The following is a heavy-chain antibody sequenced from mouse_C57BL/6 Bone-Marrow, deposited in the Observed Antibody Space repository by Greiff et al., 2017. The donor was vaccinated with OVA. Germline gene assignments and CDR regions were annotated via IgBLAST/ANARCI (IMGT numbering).Heavy chain of an antibody. J-gene: IGHJ4*01. CDR2: ISSGGSYT. CDR3: ARTKLPYAMDY. Sequence: EVKLVESGGDLVKPGGSLTLSCAASGFTFSSYGLSWVRQTPDKRLEWVATISSGGSYTYYPDSVKGRFTISRDNAKNTLYLQMSSLKSEDTAMYYCARTKLPYAMDYWGQGTSVTVSS. CDR1: GFTFSSYG. V-gene: IGHV5-6*01.